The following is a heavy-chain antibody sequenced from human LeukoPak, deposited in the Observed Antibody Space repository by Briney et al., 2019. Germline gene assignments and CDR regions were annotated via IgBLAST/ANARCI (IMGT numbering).Heavy chain of an antibody. V-gene: IGHV4-31*03. D-gene: IGHD1-1*01. J-gene: IGHJ4*02. Sequence: TLSLTCTVTGGPISSGGYFWNWIRQHPGKGLESIGYISSSGSTYYNASLKGRVTISVDTSKNQFSLKLSSVTAAETAVYYCARADNSNAFDYWGQGTLVTVSS. CDR1: GGPISSGGYF. CDR3: ARADNSNAFDY. CDR2: ISSSGST.